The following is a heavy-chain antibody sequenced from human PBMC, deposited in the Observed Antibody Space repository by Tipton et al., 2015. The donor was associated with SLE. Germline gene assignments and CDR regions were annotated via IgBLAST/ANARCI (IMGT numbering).Heavy chain of an antibody. V-gene: IGHV4-4*02. Sequence: SLRLSCAVSGGSISSSNWWSWVRQPPGKGLEWIGEIYHSGSTNYNPSLKSRVTISVDKSKNQFSLKLSSVTAADTAVYYCARVWRQLANYFDSWGQGTLVTVSS. CDR2: IYHSGST. J-gene: IGHJ4*02. CDR3: ARVWRQLANYFDS. D-gene: IGHD6-6*01. CDR1: GGSISSSNW.